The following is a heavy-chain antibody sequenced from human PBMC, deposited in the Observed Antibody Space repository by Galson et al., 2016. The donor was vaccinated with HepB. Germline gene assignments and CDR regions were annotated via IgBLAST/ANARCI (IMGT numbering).Heavy chain of an antibody. CDR2: VFHSGST. CDR1: GGSVSSHNW. V-gene: IGHV4-4*02. D-gene: IGHD3-10*02. CDR3: ARTEFAEVATTTSMVGY. J-gene: IGHJ4*02. Sequence: SETLSLTCAVSGGSVSSHNWWSWVRQPPGKGLEWIGEVFHSGSTNYNPSLKSLVTIFVDTSKKQFTLKMTSVSAADSAVYYCARTEFAEVATTTSMVGYWGQGTLVTVSS.